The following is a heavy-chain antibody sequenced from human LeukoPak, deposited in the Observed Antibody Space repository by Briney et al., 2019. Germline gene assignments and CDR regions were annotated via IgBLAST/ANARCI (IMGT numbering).Heavy chain of an antibody. J-gene: IGHJ6*03. CDR1: RFTCSSSW. V-gene: IGHV3-74*01. CDR3: ARDPGYELWCPFWGGMDV. D-gene: IGHD3-16*01. Sequence: GVSVRLSCAASRFTCSSSWMHWVGQAPGKGRVWGSHITRDGRNTAYADSVKGRFTTCRDNAKNTLYLQMDSLRDDDTDVYYCARDPGYELWCPFWGGMDVWGNGTTVIVS. CDR2: ITRDGRNT.